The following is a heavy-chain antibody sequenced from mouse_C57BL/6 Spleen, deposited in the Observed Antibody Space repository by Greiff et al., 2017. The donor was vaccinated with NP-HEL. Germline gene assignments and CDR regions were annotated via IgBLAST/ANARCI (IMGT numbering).Heavy chain of an antibody. V-gene: IGHV1-5*01. CDR2: IYPGNSDT. J-gene: IGHJ3*01. CDR1: GYTFTSYW. CDR3: TSSGYYGSNQFAY. D-gene: IGHD1-1*01. Sequence: VHVKQSGTVLARPGASVKMSCKTSGYTFTSYWMHWVKQRPGQGLEWIGAIYPGNSDTSYNQKFKGKAKLTAVTSASTAYMELSSLTNEDSAVYYCTSSGYYGSNQFAYWGQGTLVTVSA.